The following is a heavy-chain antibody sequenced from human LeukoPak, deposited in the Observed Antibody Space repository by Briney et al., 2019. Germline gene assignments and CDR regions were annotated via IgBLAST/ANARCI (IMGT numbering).Heavy chain of an antibody. D-gene: IGHD2-2*02. J-gene: IGHJ4*02. CDR2: IYHSGST. CDR1: GGSISSYY. V-gene: IGHV4-59*12. CDR3: ARGLVPAAIGAEDY. Sequence: SETLSLTCTVSGGSISSYYWSWIRQPPGKGLEWIGYIYHSGSTYYNPSLKSRVTISVDRSKNQFSLKLSSVTAADTAVYYCARGLVPAAIGAEDYWGQGTLVTVSS.